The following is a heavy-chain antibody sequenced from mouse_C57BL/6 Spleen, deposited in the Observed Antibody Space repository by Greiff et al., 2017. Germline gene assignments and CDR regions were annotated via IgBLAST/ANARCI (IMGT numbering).Heavy chain of an antibody. CDR1: GYAFTNYL. CDR2: INPGSGGT. CDR3: ARSGITTVSYYFDY. J-gene: IGHJ2*01. Sequence: VQRVESGAELVRPGTSVKVSCKASGYAFTNYLIEWVKQRPGQGLEWIGVINPGSGGTNYNEKFKGKATLTADKSSSTAYMQLSSLTSEDSAVYFCARSGITTVSYYFDYWGQGTTLTVSS. D-gene: IGHD1-1*01. V-gene: IGHV1-54*01.